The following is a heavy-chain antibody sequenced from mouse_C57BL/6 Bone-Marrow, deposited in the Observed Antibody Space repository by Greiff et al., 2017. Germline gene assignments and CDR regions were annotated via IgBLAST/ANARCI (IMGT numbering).Heavy chain of an antibody. CDR1: GYTFTSYW. CDR3: ARWGVTTPYYFDY. Sequence: VQLQQPGAELVKPGASVKLSCKASGYTFTSYWMHWVKQRPGQGLEWIGMIHPNSGSTNYNEKFKSKATLTVDKSSSTAYMQLSSLTSEDSAVYYCARWGVTTPYYFDYWGQGTTLTVSS. V-gene: IGHV1-64*01. D-gene: IGHD2-2*01. CDR2: IHPNSGST. J-gene: IGHJ2*01.